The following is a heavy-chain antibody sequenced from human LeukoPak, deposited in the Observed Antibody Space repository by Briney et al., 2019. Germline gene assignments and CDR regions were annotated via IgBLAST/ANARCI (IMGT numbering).Heavy chain of an antibody. CDR3: AKGGVPMATSLIHH. V-gene: IGHV3-23*01. D-gene: IGHD5-12*01. Sequence: PGGSLRLSCIVSGFTFSGYGMSWVRQAPGKGLEWVSTITGGSGPDTYCADSVKGRFTVSRDNSKNTLYLQMNSLRVDDTAVYYCAKGGVPMATSLIHHWGQGTLVIVSS. CDR1: GFTFSGYG. J-gene: IGHJ1*01. CDR2: ITGGSGPDT.